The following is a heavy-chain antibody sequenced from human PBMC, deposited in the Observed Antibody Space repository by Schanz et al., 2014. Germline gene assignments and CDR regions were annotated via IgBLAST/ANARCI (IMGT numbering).Heavy chain of an antibody. J-gene: IGHJ4*02. CDR2: ISGSGGDT. V-gene: IGHV3-23*04. D-gene: IGHD6-13*01. CDR1: GFTFSTYA. Sequence: EVQLVESGGGLVQPGGSLRLSCAASGFTFSTYAMNWVRQAPGKGLEWVSGISGSGGDTYYVDSVKGRFTVSRDYSESTVYVEMNSLRAEDTAIYYCTKPPLAYTSTWYTYYFDYWGQGTLVTVSS. CDR3: TKPPLAYTSTWYTYYFDY.